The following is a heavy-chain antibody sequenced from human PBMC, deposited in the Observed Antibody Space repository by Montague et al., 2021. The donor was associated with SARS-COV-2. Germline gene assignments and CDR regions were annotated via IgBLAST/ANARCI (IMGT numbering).Heavy chain of an antibody. CDR1: GGSISSGTNY. CDR3: ARAGGGSSYNYYGLDV. Sequence: SETLSLTCTVSGGSISSGTNYWSWIRQPAGKGLEWIGRIYYSGPTNYNPSLKSRVTISVDTSKNQFSLTVGSVTAADTAVYYCARAGGGSSYNYYGLDVWGQGTTVTVSS. D-gene: IGHD2-15*01. J-gene: IGHJ6*02. V-gene: IGHV4-61*10. CDR2: IYYSGPT.